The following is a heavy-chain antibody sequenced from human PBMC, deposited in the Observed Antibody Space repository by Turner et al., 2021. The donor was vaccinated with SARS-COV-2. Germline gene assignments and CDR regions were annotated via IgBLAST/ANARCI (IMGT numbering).Heavy chain of an antibody. J-gene: IGHJ4*02. V-gene: IGHV3-74*01. Sequence: EVQPVGCGGGLVGPGGSLRISCAASGFTFSWYWMHWVRQHPGKGLIWVSRINQDGSSIDYADSVKGRFTISRDNAKNTLYLQMNSLRAEDTAFYYCAGEMTGPSDYWGQGTLVTVSS. CDR3: AGEMTGPSDY. CDR2: INQDGSSI. CDR1: GFTFSWYW. D-gene: IGHD3-9*01.